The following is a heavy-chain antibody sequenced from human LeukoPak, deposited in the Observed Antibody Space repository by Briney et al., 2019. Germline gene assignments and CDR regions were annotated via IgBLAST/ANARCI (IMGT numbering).Heavy chain of an antibody. D-gene: IGHD2-15*01. CDR2: IRSKANSYAT. Sequence: GGSLRLSCAASGFTFSGSAMHWVRQASGKGLEWVGRIRSKANSYATAYAASVKGRFTISRDDSKNTAYLQMNSLKTEDTAVYYCTSPYCSGGSCDRLVSDPWGQGTLVTVSS. CDR1: GFTFSGSA. CDR3: TSPYCSGGSCDRLVSDP. J-gene: IGHJ5*02. V-gene: IGHV3-73*01.